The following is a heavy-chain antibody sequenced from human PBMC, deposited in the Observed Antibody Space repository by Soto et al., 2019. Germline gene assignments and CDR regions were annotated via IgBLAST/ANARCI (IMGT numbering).Heavy chain of an antibody. CDR2: ISTYNGNT. CDR1: GYTFTSYA. Sequence: QVQLVQSGAEVKKPGASVKVSCKASGYTFTSYAINWVLQAPGQGLEWMGWISTYNGNTNYAQKLQGRVTLTTDTSTSTAYMELRSLRSDDTAVYYCARTFYSDSSGYYSPVDYWGQGTLVTVSS. V-gene: IGHV1-18*01. CDR3: ARTFYSDSSGYYSPVDY. J-gene: IGHJ4*02. D-gene: IGHD3-22*01.